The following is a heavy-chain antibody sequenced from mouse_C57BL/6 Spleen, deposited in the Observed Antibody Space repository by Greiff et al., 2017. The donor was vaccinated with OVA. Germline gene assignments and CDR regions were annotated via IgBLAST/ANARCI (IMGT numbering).Heavy chain of an antibody. CDR2: INPNNGGT. Sequence: EVQLQQSGPELVKPGASVKIPCKASGYTFTDYNMDWVKQSHGKSLEWIGDINPNNGGTIYNQKFKGKATLTVDKSSSTAYMELRSLTSEDTAVYYCARSQLRLRGGAMDYWGQGTSVTVSS. CDR1: GYTFTDYN. V-gene: IGHV1-18*01. CDR3: ARSQLRLRGGAMDY. D-gene: IGHD3-2*02. J-gene: IGHJ4*01.